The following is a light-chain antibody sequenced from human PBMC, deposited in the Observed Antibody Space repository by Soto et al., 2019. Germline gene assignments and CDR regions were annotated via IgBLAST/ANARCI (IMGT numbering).Light chain of an antibody. J-gene: IGKJ3*01. CDR1: QSVRSY. Sequence: EIVLTQSPATLSLSPGERATLSCRASQSVRSYLAWYQQKPGQPPRLLIYDTSNRATGIPARFSGSGDGTDFTLTISSLDPEDFAVYYCQQRSIWPLVTFGPGTRVDIK. CDR3: QQRSIWPLVT. CDR2: DTS. V-gene: IGKV3D-11*02.